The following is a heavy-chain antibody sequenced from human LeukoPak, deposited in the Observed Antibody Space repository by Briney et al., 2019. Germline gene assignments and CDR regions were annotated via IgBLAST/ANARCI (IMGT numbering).Heavy chain of an antibody. CDR2: IIPILGIA. V-gene: IGHV1-69*04. CDR1: GGTFSSYA. J-gene: IGHJ4*02. Sequence: ASVNVSCKASGGTFSSYAISWVRQAPGQGLEWMGRIIPILGIANYAQKFQGRVTITADKSTSTAYMELSSLRSEDTAVYYCAALTERSVEMATIDPFDYWGQGTLVTVSS. CDR3: AALTERSVEMATIDPFDY. D-gene: IGHD5-24*01.